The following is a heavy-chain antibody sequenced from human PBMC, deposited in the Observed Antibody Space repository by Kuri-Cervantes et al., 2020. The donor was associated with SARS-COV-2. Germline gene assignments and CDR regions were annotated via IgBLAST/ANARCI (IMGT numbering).Heavy chain of an antibody. CDR1: GFTFSSYW. Sequence: ETLSLSCAASGFTFSSYWMHWVRQAPGKGLVWVSRINSDGSSTSYADSVKGRFTISRDNAKNSLYLQMNSLRAEDTAVYYCAREYYDFWSGKVALDVWGKGTTVTVSS. CDR2: INSDGSST. D-gene: IGHD3-3*01. CDR3: AREYYDFWSGKVALDV. J-gene: IGHJ6*04. V-gene: IGHV3-74*01.